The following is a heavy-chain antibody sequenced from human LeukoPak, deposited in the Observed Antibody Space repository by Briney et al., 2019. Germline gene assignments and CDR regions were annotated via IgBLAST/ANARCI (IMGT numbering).Heavy chain of an antibody. J-gene: IGHJ5*02. V-gene: IGHV4-31*03. CDR2: ISNRGGS. CDR1: GDSISSGDYY. CDR3: ARDSLDQQLFNQGWFDP. Sequence: PSETLSLTCTVSGDSISSGDYYWSWIRQHPGKGLEWIAYISNRGGSYYNPSLKSRVTLSVDTSKNLLSLKLTSVTAADTAVYYCARDSLDQQLFNQGWFDPWGQETLVTVSS. D-gene: IGHD6-13*01.